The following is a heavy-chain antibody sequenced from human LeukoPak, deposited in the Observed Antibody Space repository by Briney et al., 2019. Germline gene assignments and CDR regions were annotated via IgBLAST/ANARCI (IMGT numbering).Heavy chain of an antibody. CDR2: VSGSGDST. CDR1: GFTFSNYA. CDR3: AKDTGYNYGYDY. V-gene: IGHV3-23*01. J-gene: IGHJ4*02. Sequence: GGSLRLSCAASGFTFSNYAMHWVRQAPGMGLEWVSLVSGSGDSTYYADSVKGRFTISRDNSKNMLYLQMNSLRAEDTAIYYCAKDTGYNYGYDYWGQGTLATVSS. D-gene: IGHD5-18*01.